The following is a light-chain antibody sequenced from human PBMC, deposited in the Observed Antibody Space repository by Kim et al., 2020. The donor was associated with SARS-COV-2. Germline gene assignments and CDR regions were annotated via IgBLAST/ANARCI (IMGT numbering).Light chain of an antibody. J-gene: IGKJ5*01. Sequence: DIQLTQSPSSLSASIGDRVTIACQASQDIDNSLNWYQQKPGKAPKLLIYDASNLETGVPSRFSGSGSGTDFTVTITSLQPEDIATYYCQHYDALPITFGQGTRLEIK. CDR1: QDIDNS. CDR3: QHYDALPIT. V-gene: IGKV1-33*01. CDR2: DAS.